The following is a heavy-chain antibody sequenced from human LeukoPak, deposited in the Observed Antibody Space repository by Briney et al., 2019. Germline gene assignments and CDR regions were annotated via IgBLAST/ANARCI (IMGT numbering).Heavy chain of an antibody. Sequence: PGGSLRLSCAASGFILSDYGMHWVRQAPGKGLEWVGVISYDGSNEYYADSVKGRFTISRDNAKNSLYLQMNSLRAEDTAVYYCATYYYGSGKEYFDYWGQGTLVTVSS. CDR2: ISYDGSNE. CDR3: ATYYYGSGKEYFDY. D-gene: IGHD3-10*01. CDR1: GFILSDYG. V-gene: IGHV3-30*03. J-gene: IGHJ4*02.